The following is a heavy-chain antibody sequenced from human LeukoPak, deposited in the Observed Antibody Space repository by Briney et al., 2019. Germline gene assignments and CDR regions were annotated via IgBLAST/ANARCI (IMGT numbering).Heavy chain of an antibody. CDR3: ARDFWGGGYYYDSSDAFDI. V-gene: IGHV1-18*01. CDR2: ISAFSGST. Sequence: ASVKVSCKASGYTFTTYGISWVRQAPGQGLEWMGWISAFSGSTTSAQNLQGRVTMTTDTSTSTAYMELRSLRSDDTAVYYCARDFWGGGYYYDSSDAFDIWGQGTMVTVSS. J-gene: IGHJ3*02. CDR1: GYTFTTYG. D-gene: IGHD3-22*01.